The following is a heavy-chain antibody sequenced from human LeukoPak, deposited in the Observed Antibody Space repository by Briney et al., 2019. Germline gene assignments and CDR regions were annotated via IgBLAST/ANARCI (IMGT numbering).Heavy chain of an antibody. CDR1: GGSISSYP. J-gene: IGHJ6*02. D-gene: IGHD3-10*01. V-gene: IGHV4-59*08. CDR3: ARQGARFGELLSFYAMDV. CDR2: IYYSGST. Sequence: SETLSLTCTVSGGSISSYPWNWIRQPPGKGLEWVGNIYYSGSTNYNPSLKSRVTISPDTSKNQFSLRLSSVTAADTAVYYCARQGARFGELLSFYAMDVWGQGTTVTVSS.